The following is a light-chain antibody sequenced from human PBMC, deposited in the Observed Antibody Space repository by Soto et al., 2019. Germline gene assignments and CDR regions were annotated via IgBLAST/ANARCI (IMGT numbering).Light chain of an antibody. CDR1: QSVSNNY. V-gene: IGKV3-20*01. CDR3: QQYGSSGT. J-gene: IGKJ1*01. CDR2: GAS. Sequence: EIVFTPSPGPLSLSPWERAPLSCRASQSVSNNYLAWYQQKPGQAPRLLIYGASNRATGIPDRFSGSGSGTDFTLTISRLEPEDFAVYYCQQYGSSGTFGQGAKVDI.